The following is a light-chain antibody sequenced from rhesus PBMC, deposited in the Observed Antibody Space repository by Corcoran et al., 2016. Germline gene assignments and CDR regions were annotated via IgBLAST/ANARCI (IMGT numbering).Light chain of an antibody. J-gene: IGKJ3*01. CDR3: LQYSSSPFT. CDR2: AAV. CDR1: QGISSW. Sequence: DIQMTQSPSSLSASVGDKVTITCHASQGISSWLAWYQQKPGKAPKLLMYAAVSLQSGVPSRFSGSGSGTDYSLTLSSLQSEDFATYCCLQYSSSPFTFSPGTKLDVK. V-gene: IGKV1-22*01.